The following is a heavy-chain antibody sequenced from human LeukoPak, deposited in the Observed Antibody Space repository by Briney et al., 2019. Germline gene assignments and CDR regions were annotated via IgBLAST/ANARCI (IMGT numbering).Heavy chain of an antibody. CDR3: ASADIVVVPAAYGYFDY. Sequence: SVKVSCKASGGTFSSYAISWVRQAPGQGLEWMGGIIPIFGTANYAQKFQGRVTITADESTSTAYMELSSLRSEDTAVYYCASADIVVVPAAYGYFDYWGQGTLATVSS. V-gene: IGHV1-69*13. CDR1: GGTFSSYA. D-gene: IGHD2-2*01. CDR2: IIPIFGTA. J-gene: IGHJ4*02.